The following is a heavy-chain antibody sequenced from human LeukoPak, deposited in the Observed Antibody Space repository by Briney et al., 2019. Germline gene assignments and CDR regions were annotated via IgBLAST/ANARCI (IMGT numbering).Heavy chain of an antibody. Sequence: ASVKVSCKTSGYTFTGNYVHWVRQAPGQGLEWMAWINPDSGGTNYAQKFQGRVTMTRDTPISTAYMDLNRVTSDDTAVYYCARGSGQIFDYWGQGTLVIVSS. CDR2: INPDSGGT. CDR1: GYTFTGNY. D-gene: IGHD3-10*01. V-gene: IGHV1-2*02. J-gene: IGHJ4*02. CDR3: ARGSGQIFDY.